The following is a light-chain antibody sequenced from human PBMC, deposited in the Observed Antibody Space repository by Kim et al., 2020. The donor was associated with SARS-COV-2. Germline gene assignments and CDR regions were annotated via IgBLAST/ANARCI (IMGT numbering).Light chain of an antibody. CDR1: QGVSRNY. Sequence: LAPWERATLSCRASQGVSRNYLAWYQQKLGQTPRLLIYGASTRAPGIPDRFSGSGSGADFTLTISSLGPEDFAVYYCQHYGGSRYTFGQGTKLEI. V-gene: IGKV3-20*01. J-gene: IGKJ2*01. CDR3: QHYGGSRYT. CDR2: GAS.